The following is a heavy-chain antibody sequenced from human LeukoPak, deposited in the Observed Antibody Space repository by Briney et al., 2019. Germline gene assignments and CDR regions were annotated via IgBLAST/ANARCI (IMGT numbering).Heavy chain of an antibody. J-gene: IGHJ4*02. D-gene: IGHD3-10*02. V-gene: IGHV1-18*01. CDR3: ARGTVRGVIIWPFDY. CDR1: GYTFTSYG. Sequence: AASVKVSCKASGYTFTSYGISWVRQAPGQGLEWMGWISAYNGNTNYAQKLQGRVTMTTDTSTSTAYMELRSLRSDGTAVYYCARGTVRGVIIWPFDYWGQGTLVTVSS. CDR2: ISAYNGNT.